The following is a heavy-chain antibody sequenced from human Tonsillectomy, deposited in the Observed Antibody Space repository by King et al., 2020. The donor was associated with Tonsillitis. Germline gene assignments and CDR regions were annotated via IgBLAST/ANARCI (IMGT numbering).Heavy chain of an antibody. V-gene: IGHV2-5*02. J-gene: IGHJ5*02. D-gene: IGHD6-19*01. CDR2: IYLDDDE. Sequence: TLKESGPTLVKPTQTLTLTCTFSGFSLSTSGVGVGWIRQPPGKALEGLALIYLDDDERYSPCLRSRLTITKETSKNQVVLTMTNLDPVDTATYFCAHRRGRGQWLEGLNWFDLWGQGTLVTVSS. CDR3: AHRRGRGQWLEGLNWFDL. CDR1: GFSLSTSGVG.